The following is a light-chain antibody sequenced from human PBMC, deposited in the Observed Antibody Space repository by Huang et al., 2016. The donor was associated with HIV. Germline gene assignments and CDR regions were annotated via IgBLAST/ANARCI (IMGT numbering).Light chain of an antibody. J-gene: IGKJ2*01. CDR3: QQCYGSSFT. CDR1: QNIGSW. Sequence: DIQMTQSPFTLSASVGDTVTITCRASQNIGSWLAWYRQKPGKAPKLLISKASSLQTGVPSRFSGSGSGTQFTLTVRSLQPDDFATYYCQQCYGSSFTFGQGTKLEIK. V-gene: IGKV1-5*03. CDR2: KAS.